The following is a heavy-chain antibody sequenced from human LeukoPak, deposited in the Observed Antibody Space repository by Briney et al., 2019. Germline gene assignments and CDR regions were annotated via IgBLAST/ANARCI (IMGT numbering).Heavy chain of an antibody. CDR2: ISYDGSTK. D-gene: IGHD4-17*01. J-gene: IGHJ3*02. CDR1: GFTFRGYA. Sequence: GGSLRLSCAASGFTFRGYAMHWVRQAPGKGLEWVASISYDGSTKYFADSVKGRFTLSRANSKRTLYLQMNSLRAEDTAVYYCARDPTVTNFQYAFDIWGQGTMVTVSS. V-gene: IGHV3-30*12. CDR3: ARDPTVTNFQYAFDI.